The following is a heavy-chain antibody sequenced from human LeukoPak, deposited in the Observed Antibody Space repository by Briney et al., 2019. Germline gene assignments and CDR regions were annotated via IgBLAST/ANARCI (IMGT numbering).Heavy chain of an antibody. CDR3: ARLKDDVTKLDY. Sequence: GGSLRLSCAGAGFRFSNYAFTWVRQASGKGLEWVANINQDGSQKRYVDSVQGRFTISRDNTKNSLFLQMNSLRAEDTAVYYCARLKDDVTKLDYWGQGTLVTVSS. CDR1: GFRFSNYA. J-gene: IGHJ4*02. CDR2: INQDGSQK. V-gene: IGHV3-7*01. D-gene: IGHD2-8*01.